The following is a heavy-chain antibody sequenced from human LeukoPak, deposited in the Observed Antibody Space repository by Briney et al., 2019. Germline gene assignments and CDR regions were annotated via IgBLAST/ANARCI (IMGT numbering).Heavy chain of an antibody. D-gene: IGHD3-10*01. CDR3: ARGTSYYYGSGSYYTNNWFDP. CDR2: INHSGST. J-gene: IGHJ5*02. CDR1: GGSFSGYY. Sequence: SETLSLTCAVYGGSFSGYYWSWIRQPPGKGLEWIGEINHSGSTNYNPSLKSRVTISVDTSKNQFSLKLSSVTAADTAVYYCARGTSYYYGSGSYYTNNWFDPWGQGTLSPSPQ. V-gene: IGHV4-34*01.